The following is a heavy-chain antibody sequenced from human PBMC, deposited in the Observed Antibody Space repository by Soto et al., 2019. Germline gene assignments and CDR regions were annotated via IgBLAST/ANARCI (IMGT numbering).Heavy chain of an antibody. D-gene: IGHD6-13*01. CDR2: TYYRSKWYN. CDR3: ARDGEVPAAGAGGGYFQH. Sequence: QTLSLTCAISGDSVSSNSAAWNWIRQSPSRGLEWLGRTYYRSKWYNDYAVSVKSRITINPDTSKNQFSLQLNSVTPEDTAVYYCARDGEVPAAGAGGGYFQHWGQGTLVTVSS. V-gene: IGHV6-1*01. CDR1: GDSVSSNSAA. J-gene: IGHJ1*01.